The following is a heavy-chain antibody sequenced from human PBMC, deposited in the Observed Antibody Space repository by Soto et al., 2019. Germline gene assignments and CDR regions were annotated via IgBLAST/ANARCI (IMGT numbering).Heavy chain of an antibody. CDR3: ARLTGYSSGWFDF. J-gene: IGHJ4*02. V-gene: IGHV1-18*04. D-gene: IGHD6-19*01. CDR2: ISTFNGNT. Sequence: QVQLVQSGAEVKKPGASVKVSCKAAGYTFTNHGITWVRQAPGHGLEWMGWISTFNGNTNYAQKFQGRVTMTTDTSTNTAYMELRSLGSDDTAVYYCARLTGYSSGWFDFGGQGTLVTVSS. CDR1: GYTFTNHG.